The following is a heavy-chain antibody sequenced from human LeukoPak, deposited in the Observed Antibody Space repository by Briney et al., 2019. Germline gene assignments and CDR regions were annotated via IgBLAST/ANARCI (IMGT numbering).Heavy chain of an antibody. V-gene: IGHV3-9*01. CDR3: AKDKSYYYGSGSYLGY. J-gene: IGHJ4*02. D-gene: IGHD3-10*01. CDR2: ISWNSGSI. CDR1: GFTFDDYA. Sequence: GGSLRLSCAASGFTFDDYAMHWVRQAPGKGLEWVSGISWNSGSIGYADSVKGRFTISRDNAKNSLYLQMNSLRAEDTALYYCAKDKSYYYGSGSYLGYWGQGTLVTVSS.